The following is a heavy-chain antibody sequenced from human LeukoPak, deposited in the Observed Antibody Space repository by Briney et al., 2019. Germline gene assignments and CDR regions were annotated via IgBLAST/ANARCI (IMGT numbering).Heavy chain of an antibody. CDR1: GDSITGYS. Sequence: SETLSLTCSVSGDSITGYSWSWLRQTPGKGLEWIGYIYYNGDTHYNPSLNSRLSMSVDTPKKQFSLNLRSVTAADTAVYYCVRGPYGSSISNWFDPGGQGLLVTVSS. CDR3: VRGPYGSSISNWFDP. V-gene: IGHV4-59*01. CDR2: IYYNGDT. D-gene: IGHD3-10*01. J-gene: IGHJ5*02.